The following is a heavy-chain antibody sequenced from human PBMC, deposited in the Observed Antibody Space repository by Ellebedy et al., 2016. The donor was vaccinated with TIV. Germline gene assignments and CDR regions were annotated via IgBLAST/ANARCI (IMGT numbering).Heavy chain of an antibody. CDR1: GFSISSNY. CDR2: IYSAGNT. CDR3: AGRAYNWNDGSLFDY. Sequence: GGSLRLSCVVSGFSISSNYMSWVRQAPGKGLEWVSIIYSAGNTYYADSARGRFTISRDTSKNTLYLQMNSLRAEDTAVYYCAGRAYNWNDGSLFDYWGQGTLVTVSS. D-gene: IGHD1-1*01. V-gene: IGHV3-53*01. J-gene: IGHJ4*02.